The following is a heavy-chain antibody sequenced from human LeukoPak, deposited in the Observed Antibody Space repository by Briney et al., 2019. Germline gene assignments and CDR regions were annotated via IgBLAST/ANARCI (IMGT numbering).Heavy chain of an antibody. CDR2: INTDGSST. V-gene: IGHV3-74*01. J-gene: IGHJ3*02. Sequence: GGSLRLSCAASGFTFSSYWMHWVRQAPGEGLVWVSRINTDGSSTSYADSVKGRFTISRDNAKNTLYLQMNSLRAEDTAVYYCARVWNDFWSGYLAFDIWGQGTMVTVSS. D-gene: IGHD3-3*01. CDR1: GFTFSSYW. CDR3: ARVWNDFWSGYLAFDI.